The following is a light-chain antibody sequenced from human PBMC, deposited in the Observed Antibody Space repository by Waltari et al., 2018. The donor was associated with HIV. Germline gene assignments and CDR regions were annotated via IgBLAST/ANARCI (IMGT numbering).Light chain of an antibody. J-gene: IGKJ1*01. V-gene: IGKV1-39*01. CDR1: QTVSTY. CDR3: QQSFNNPRS. CDR2: AAS. Sequence: DIQMTQSPSSLSASIGARVTITSRASQTVSTYLNWYQQKPGKAPKLLIYAASSLQSGVPSRFSGSGSGTEFTLTISSLQPEDFATYYCQQSFNNPRSFGQGTKVEVK.